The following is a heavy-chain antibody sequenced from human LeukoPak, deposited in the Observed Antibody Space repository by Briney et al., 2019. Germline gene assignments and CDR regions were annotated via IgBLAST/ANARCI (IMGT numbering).Heavy chain of an antibody. CDR1: GFTFSTYY. J-gene: IGHJ4*02. V-gene: IGHV3-7*01. CDR3: ARERYCTTSARYVGVPFDY. D-gene: IGHD2-8*01. CDR2: VKQDGSEN. Sequence: PGGSLRLSCAASGFTFSTYYMTWVRQAPGKGLEWVAGVKQDGSENYYVDSVKGRFTISRDNSQNSLYLQMNSLRAEDTAVYFCARERYCTTSARYVGVPFDYWGQGTLVTVSS.